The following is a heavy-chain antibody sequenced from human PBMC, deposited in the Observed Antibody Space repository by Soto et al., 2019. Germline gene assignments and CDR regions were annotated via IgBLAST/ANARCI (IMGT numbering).Heavy chain of an antibody. CDR1: GGTFSSYA. V-gene: IGHV1-69*12. D-gene: IGHD2-15*01. J-gene: IGHJ5*02. CDR3: AFRYCSGGSCYPEVLFDP. Sequence: QVQLVQSGAEVKKPGSSVKVSCKASGGTFSSYAISWVRQAPGQGLEWVGGIIPIFGTANYAQTLQGRVTITADDSTSTHYMELSSLRSEDTAVDYCAFRYCSGGSCYPEVLFDPWGQGTLVTVSS. CDR2: IIPIFGTA.